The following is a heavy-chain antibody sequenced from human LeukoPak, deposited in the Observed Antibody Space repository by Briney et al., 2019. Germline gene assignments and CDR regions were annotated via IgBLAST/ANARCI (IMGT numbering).Heavy chain of an antibody. D-gene: IGHD1-26*01. CDR3: ARAVGATPNFDY. Sequence: SETLSLTCAVYGGSFSGYYWSWIRQPPGKGLEWIGEINHSGSTNYNPSLKSRVTISVDTSKNQFSLKLSSVTAADTAVYYCARAVGATPNFDYWGQGTLVTVSS. V-gene: IGHV4-34*01. J-gene: IGHJ4*02. CDR2: INHSGST. CDR1: GGSFSGYY.